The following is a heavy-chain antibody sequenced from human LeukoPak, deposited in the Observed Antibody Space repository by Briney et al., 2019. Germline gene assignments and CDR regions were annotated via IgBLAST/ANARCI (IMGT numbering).Heavy chain of an antibody. V-gene: IGHV4-39*01. Sequence: SETLSLTCTVSGGSISSSSYYWGWIRQPPGKGLEWIGSIYYSGSTYYNPSLKSRVTISVDTSKNQFSLKLSSVTAADTAVYYCARRNHYYYDSSGPRLYYFDYWGQGTLVTVSS. CDR3: ARRNHYYYDSSGPRLYYFDY. J-gene: IGHJ4*02. D-gene: IGHD3-22*01. CDR1: GGSISSSSYY. CDR2: IYYSGST.